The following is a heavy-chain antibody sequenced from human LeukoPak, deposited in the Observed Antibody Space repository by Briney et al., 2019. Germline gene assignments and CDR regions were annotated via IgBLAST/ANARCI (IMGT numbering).Heavy chain of an antibody. CDR2: ISWNSGSI. J-gene: IGHJ4*02. V-gene: IGHV3-9*01. Sequence: GGSLRLSCAASGFTFDDYAMHWVRQAPGKGLEWVSGISWNSGSIGYADSVKGRFTISRDNAKNSLYLQMNSLRAEDTASYYCAKDMGTGEPLDYWGQGTLVTVSS. CDR1: GFTFDDYA. CDR3: AKDMGTGEPLDY. D-gene: IGHD3-10*01.